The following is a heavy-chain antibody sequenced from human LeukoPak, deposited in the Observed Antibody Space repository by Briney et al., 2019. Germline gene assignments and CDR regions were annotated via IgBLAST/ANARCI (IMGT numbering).Heavy chain of an antibody. J-gene: IGHJ5*02. CDR3: GRFGYEAAVDL. Sequence: SGGSVRLSCAASGFTFSAYWMTWVRLAPGKGLEWVANIEPAGSDTYYVAPVKGRFTIFRDNAKNLLYLQMNDLRADDTAVYSCGRFGYEAAVDLWGQETLVAVS. V-gene: IGHV3-7*01. CDR2: IEPAGSDT. D-gene: IGHD6-13*01. CDR1: GFTFSAYW.